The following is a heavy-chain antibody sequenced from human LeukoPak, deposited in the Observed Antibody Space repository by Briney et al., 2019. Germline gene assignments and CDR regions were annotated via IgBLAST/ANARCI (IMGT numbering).Heavy chain of an antibody. CDR3: ASVRRGFGESSKYYAYYYMGV. J-gene: IGHJ6*03. CDR1: GGSISTSSYY. CDR2: IYYSGST. V-gene: IGHV4-39*01. D-gene: IGHD3-10*01. Sequence: SETLSLTCTVSGGSISTSSYYWGWIRQPPGKGLEWIGNIYYSGSTYYNPSLKSRVTISLDTSKNQFSLKLSSVTAADTAVYYCASVRRGFGESSKYYAYYYMGVWGKGTTVTISS.